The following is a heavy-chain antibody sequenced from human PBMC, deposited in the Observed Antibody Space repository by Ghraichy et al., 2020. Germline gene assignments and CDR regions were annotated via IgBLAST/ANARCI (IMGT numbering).Heavy chain of an antibody. D-gene: IGHD6-13*01. V-gene: IGHV3-11*01. CDR2: ISSSGSTI. CDR1: GFTFSDYY. J-gene: IGHJ4*02. Sequence: GESLNISCAASGFTFSDYYMSWIRQAPGKGLEWVSYISSSGSTIYYADSVKGRFTISRDNAKNSLYLQMNSLRAEDTAVYYCARVVSSWYYFDYWGQGTLVTVSS. CDR3: ARVVSSWYYFDY.